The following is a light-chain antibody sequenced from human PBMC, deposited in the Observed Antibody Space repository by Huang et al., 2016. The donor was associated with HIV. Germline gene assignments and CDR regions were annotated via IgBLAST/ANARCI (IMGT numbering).Light chain of an antibody. Sequence: EVVLTQSPATLSLSPGERATLSCRASQSISNYLAWYQQRAGQTPRLLIYETSSRATGVPARVSGTGSGTDFTLTINGLEPEDFAVYYCQDRSNWPRVTFGPGTKLDVK. V-gene: IGKV3-11*01. CDR3: QDRSNWPRVT. CDR2: ETS. CDR1: QSISNY. J-gene: IGKJ3*01.